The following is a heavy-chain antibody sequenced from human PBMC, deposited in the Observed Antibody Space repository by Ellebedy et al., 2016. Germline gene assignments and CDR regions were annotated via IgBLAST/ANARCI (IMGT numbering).Heavy chain of an antibody. D-gene: IGHD6-19*01. CDR2: IYYSGST. Sequence: SETLSLTXTVSGGSVSSGSYYWSWIRQPPGKGLEWIGYIYYSGSTYYNPSLKSRVTISVDTSKNQFSLKLSSVTAADTAVYYCARDVRGRQWPNGAGLRADAFDIWGQGTMVTVSS. CDR1: GGSVSSGSYY. V-gene: IGHV4-61*01. J-gene: IGHJ3*02. CDR3: ARDVRGRQWPNGAGLRADAFDI.